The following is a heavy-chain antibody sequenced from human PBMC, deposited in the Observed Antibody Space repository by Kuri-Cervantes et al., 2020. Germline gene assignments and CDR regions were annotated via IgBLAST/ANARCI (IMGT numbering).Heavy chain of an antibody. CDR3: AKDLEYGSGKWGGQPNWFDP. CDR1: GFTFSSYS. CDR2: ISSSSSTI. J-gene: IGHJ5*02. D-gene: IGHD3-10*01. V-gene: IGHV3-48*01. Sequence: GGSLRLSCAASGFTFSSYSMNWVRQAPGKGLEWVSYISSSSSTIYYADSVKGRFAISRDNAKNSLYLQMNSLRAEDTAVYYCAKDLEYGSGKWGGQPNWFDPWGQGTLVTVSS.